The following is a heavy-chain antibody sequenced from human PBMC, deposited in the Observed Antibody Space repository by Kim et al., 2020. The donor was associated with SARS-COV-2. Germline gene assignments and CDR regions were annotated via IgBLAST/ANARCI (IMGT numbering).Heavy chain of an antibody. Sequence: GGSLRLSCAASGFTFSSYAMSWIRQAPGKGLEWVAAISGAGGSTYYADSVKGHFTISRDNSKNTVYLQMNSLRAEDTAVYFCAKGRGSYVTALDNWGQGTLVTLSS. CDR3: AKGRGSYVTALDN. J-gene: IGHJ4*02. CDR1: GFTFSSYA. CDR2: ISGAGGST. V-gene: IGHV3-23*01. D-gene: IGHD1-26*01.